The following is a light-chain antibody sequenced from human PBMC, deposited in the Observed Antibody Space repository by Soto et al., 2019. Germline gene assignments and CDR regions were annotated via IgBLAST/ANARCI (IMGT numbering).Light chain of an antibody. CDR1: QSVSSN. CDR3: HQYNNWRPST. V-gene: IGKV3-15*01. J-gene: IGKJ4*01. CDR2: GAS. Sequence: EIVMTQSPATLSVSPGERATLSCRASQSVSSNLAWCQQKPGQAPRLLIYGASTRATGVPARLSGGGSGTEGSITVSSLQSADYGVHYCHQYNNWRPSTVGRRTKV.